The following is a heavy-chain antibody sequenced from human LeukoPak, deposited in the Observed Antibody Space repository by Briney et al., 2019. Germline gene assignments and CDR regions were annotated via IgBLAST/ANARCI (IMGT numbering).Heavy chain of an antibody. J-gene: IGHJ6*03. CDR2: IYYSGST. V-gene: IGHV4-39*07. D-gene: IGHD3-22*01. Sequence: PSETLSLTCTVPGGSISSSSYYWGWIRQPPGKGLEWIGSIYYSGSTYYNPSLKSRVTISVDTSKNQFSLKLSSVTAADTAVYYCARVIGGYDSSGYYYYYYMDVWGKGTTVTVSS. CDR1: GGSISSSSYY. CDR3: ARVIGGYDSSGYYYYYYMDV.